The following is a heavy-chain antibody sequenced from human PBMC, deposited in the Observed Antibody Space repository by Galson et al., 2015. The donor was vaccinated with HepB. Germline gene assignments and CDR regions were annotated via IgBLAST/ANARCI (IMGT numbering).Heavy chain of an antibody. CDR3: TRDHRGVLEWLPYPFGYYYGMDV. CDR2: IRSKAYGGTT. V-gene: IGHV3-49*02. D-gene: IGHD3-3*01. Sequence: WVRQAPGKGLEWVGFIRSKAYGGTTEYAASVKGRFTISRDDSKSIAYLQMNSLKTEDTAVYYCTRDHRGVLEWLPYPFGYYYGMDVWGQGTTVTVSS. J-gene: IGHJ6*02.